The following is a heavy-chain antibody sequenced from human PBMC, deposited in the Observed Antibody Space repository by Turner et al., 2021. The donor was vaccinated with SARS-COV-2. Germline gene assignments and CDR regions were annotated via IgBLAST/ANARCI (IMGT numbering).Heavy chain of an antibody. CDR1: GYIFTSYD. J-gene: IGHJ2*01. D-gene: IGHD2-2*01. V-gene: IGHV1-8*03. CDR3: ARGGYCSSTSCSPYWYFDL. CDR2: MNPDSGNT. Sequence: QVQLVQSGAEVKKPGASVKVSCKDSGYIFTSYDINWVRQATGQGLEWMGWMNPDSGNTAYAQKFQGRVTITRNTSISTAYMELSSLRSEDTAVYYCARGGYCSSTSCSPYWYFDLWGRGTLVTVSS.